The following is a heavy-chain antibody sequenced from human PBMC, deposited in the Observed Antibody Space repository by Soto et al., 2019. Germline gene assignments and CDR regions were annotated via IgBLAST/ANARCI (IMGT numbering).Heavy chain of an antibody. D-gene: IGHD3-3*01. CDR1: GGSVNGYY. V-gene: IGHV4-34*01. CDR2: INHTGGT. J-gene: IGHJ5*02. CDR3: ATRITVFGLLIPPFDP. Sequence: SETLSLTCAVYGGSVNGYYWNWIRQPPGKGLEWIGEINHTGGTHYNPSLKSRVTMSVDTSRNQFSLRLSSVTAADTAIYYCATRITVFGLLIPPFDPWCQGTQVTVSS.